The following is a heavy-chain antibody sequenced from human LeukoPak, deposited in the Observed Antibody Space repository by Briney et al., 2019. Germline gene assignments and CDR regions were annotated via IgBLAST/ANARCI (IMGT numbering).Heavy chain of an antibody. V-gene: IGHV3-7*01. D-gene: IGHD6-13*01. CDR3: ARERIATASAGDY. CDR1: GFTFSNYW. Sequence: GGSLRLSCAASGFTFSNYWMRWVRQAPGKGLEWVANIKEDGSEQHYEDSVKGRFTISRDNAKNSLYLQMNGLRGEDTALYYCARERIATASAGDYWGQGTLVTVSS. J-gene: IGHJ4*02. CDR2: IKEDGSEQ.